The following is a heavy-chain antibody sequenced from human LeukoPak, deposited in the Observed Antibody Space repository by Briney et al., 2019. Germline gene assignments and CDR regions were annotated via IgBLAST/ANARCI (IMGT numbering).Heavy chain of an antibody. CDR3: AREGHCGSTSCYEGTEPITWFDP. Sequence: ASVKVSCKASGYTFTGYYMHWVRQAPGQGLEWMGWINPNSGGTNYAQKFQGRVTITRDMSISWADLERSRLRSDDTAVYYCAREGHCGSTSCYEGTEPITWFDPWGQGTLVTVSS. CDR1: GYTFTGYY. V-gene: IGHV1-2*02. D-gene: IGHD2-2*01. CDR2: INPNSGGT. J-gene: IGHJ5*02.